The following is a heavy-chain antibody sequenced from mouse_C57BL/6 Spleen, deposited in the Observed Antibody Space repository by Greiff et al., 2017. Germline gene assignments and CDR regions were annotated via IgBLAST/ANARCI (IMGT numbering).Heavy chain of an antibody. CDR3: AREEIYDGYPAWFAY. V-gene: IGHV1-80*01. CDR2: IYPGDGDT. D-gene: IGHD2-3*01. Sequence: VQLQQSGAELVKPGASVKISCKASGYAFSSYWMNWVKQRPGKGLEWIGQIYPGDGDTNYNGKFKGKATLTADKSSSTAYMQLSSLTSEDSAVYFCAREEIYDGYPAWFAYWGQGTLVTVSA. CDR1: GYAFSSYW. J-gene: IGHJ3*01.